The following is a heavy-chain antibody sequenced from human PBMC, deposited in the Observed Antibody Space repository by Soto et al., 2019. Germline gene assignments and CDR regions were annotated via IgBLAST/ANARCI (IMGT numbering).Heavy chain of an antibody. J-gene: IGHJ6*02. Sequence: SVKVSCNASGGTFSSYAISWVRQAPGQGLDWMGGIIPMFGTANYAQKFQGRVTITADESTSTAYMELSSLRSEDTAVYFCARASDIVAPTPSYYYHGMDVWGQGTTVTSP. D-gene: IGHD5-12*01. CDR3: ARASDIVAPTPSYYYHGMDV. CDR2: IIPMFGTA. V-gene: IGHV1-69*13. CDR1: GGTFSSYA.